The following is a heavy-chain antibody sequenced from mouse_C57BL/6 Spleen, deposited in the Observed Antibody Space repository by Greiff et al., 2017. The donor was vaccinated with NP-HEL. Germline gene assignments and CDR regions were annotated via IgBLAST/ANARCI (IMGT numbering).Heavy chain of an antibody. CDR3: ARDSNYEERFAY. J-gene: IGHJ3*01. V-gene: IGHV1-54*01. D-gene: IGHD2-5*01. CDR2: INPGSGGT. CDR1: GYAFTNYL. Sequence: QVQLQHSGAELVRPGTSVKVSCKASGYAFTNYLIEWVKQRPGQGLEWIGVINPGSGGTNYNEKFKGKATLTADKSSSTAYMQLSSLTSEDSAVYFCARDSNYEERFAYWGQGTLVTVSA.